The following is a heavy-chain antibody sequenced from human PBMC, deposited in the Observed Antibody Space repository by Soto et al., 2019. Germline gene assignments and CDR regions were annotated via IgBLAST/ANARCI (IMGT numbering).Heavy chain of an antibody. V-gene: IGHV4-4*07. CDR1: GGSISSYY. D-gene: IGHD2-2*01. CDR2: IYSDGTT. J-gene: IGHJ6*02. CDR3: SRVGCSNSKCYTRGMDV. Sequence: LSLTCTVSGGSISSYYWSWVRQPAGKGLEWVGRIYSDGTTNYSPSLKSRVTMSLDTSKDQFSLHLNSVTAADTAVYYCSRVGCSNSKCYTRGMDVWGQGATVTVSS.